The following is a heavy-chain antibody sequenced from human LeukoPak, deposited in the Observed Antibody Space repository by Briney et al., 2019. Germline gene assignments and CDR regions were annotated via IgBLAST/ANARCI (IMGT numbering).Heavy chain of an antibody. Sequence: SETLSLTCTVSGGSISSGSYYWSWIRQPPGKGLEWIGYIYYSGSTNYNPSLKSRVTISVDTSKNQFSLKLSSVTAADTAVYYCARGSQWELLPDFDYWGQGTLVTVSS. V-gene: IGHV4-61*01. D-gene: IGHD1-26*01. CDR3: ARGSQWELLPDFDY. CDR2: IYYSGST. J-gene: IGHJ4*02. CDR1: GGSISSGSYY.